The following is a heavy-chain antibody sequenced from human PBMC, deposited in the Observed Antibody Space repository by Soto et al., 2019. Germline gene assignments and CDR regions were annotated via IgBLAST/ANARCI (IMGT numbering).Heavy chain of an antibody. V-gene: IGHV4-59*01. J-gene: IGHJ6*02. Sequence: SETLSLTCTVSGGSISSYYWSWIRQPPGKGLEWIGYIYYSGSTNYNPSLKSRVTISVDTSKNQFSLKLSSVTAADTAVYYCARGGSVAAHRYYYYGMDVWGQGTTVTVSS. CDR3: ARGGSVAAHRYYYYGMDV. D-gene: IGHD6-6*01. CDR1: GGSISSYY. CDR2: IYYSGST.